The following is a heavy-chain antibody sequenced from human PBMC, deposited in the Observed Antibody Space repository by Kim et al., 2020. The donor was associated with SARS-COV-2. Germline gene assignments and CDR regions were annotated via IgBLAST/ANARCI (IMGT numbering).Heavy chain of an antibody. CDR1: GGTFSSYA. CDR2: IIPILGIA. D-gene: IGHD2-2*01. CDR3: ARDHPYCSSTSCYFDY. Sequence: SVKVSCKASGGTFSSYAISWVRQAPGQGLEWMGRIIPILGIANYAQKFQGRVTITADKSTSTAYMELSSLRSEDTAVYYCARDHPYCSSTSCYFDYWGQGTLVTVSS. V-gene: IGHV1-69*04. J-gene: IGHJ4*02.